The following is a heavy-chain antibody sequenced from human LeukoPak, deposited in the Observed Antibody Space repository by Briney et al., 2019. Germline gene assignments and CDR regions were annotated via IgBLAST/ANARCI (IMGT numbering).Heavy chain of an antibody. CDR1: GYTFTDYH. V-gene: IGHV1-2*02. CDR2: INPDSGGT. J-gene: IGHJ5*02. D-gene: IGHD3-3*02. CDR3: ASDTVELAGGWFDP. Sequence: ASVKVSCKTSGYTFTDYHIHWVRQAPGQGLEWLGWINPDSGGTNYAQKFQDRVTMTRDTSITTAYMELSRLRSDDTAVYHCASDTVELAGGWFDPWGQGTLVTVSS.